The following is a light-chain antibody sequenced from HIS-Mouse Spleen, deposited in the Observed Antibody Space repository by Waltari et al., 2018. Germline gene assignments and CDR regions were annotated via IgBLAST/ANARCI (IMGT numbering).Light chain of an antibody. J-gene: IGLJ2*01. CDR1: SSDVGGHNY. CDR3: SSYTSSSTEV. CDR2: DVS. V-gene: IGLV2-14*03. Sequence: QSALTQPASVSGSPGQSITISCPGTSSDVGGHNYVSWYQQHPGKAPKLMIYDVSNRPSGVSNRFSGSKSGNTASLTISGLQAEDEADYYCSSYTSSSTEVFGGGTKLTVL.